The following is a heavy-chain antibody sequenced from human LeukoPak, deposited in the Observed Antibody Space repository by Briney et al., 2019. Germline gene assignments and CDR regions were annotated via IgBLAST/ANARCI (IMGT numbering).Heavy chain of an antibody. CDR3: ARTDLGRHFDY. Sequence: SETLSLTCTVSAVSVSSGSSYWSWLRQPPGKGLGWIGYIYYSGSTNYNPSLKSRVTISVDTSKNQFSLKLRSVTAADTAVYYCARTDLGRHFDYWGQGTLVTVSS. J-gene: IGHJ4*02. CDR1: AVSVSSGSSY. D-gene: IGHD1-26*01. CDR2: IYYSGST. V-gene: IGHV4-61*01.